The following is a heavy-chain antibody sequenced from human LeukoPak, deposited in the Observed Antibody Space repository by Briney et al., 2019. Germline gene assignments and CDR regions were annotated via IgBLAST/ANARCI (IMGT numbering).Heavy chain of an antibody. V-gene: IGHV4-39*02. CDR2: IYYSGST. Sequence: PSETLSLTCTVSGGSISSSSYYWGWIRQPPGKGLEWIGSIYYSGSTYYNPSLKSRVTISVDTSKNHFSLKLSSVTAADTAVYYCARASDYDFWSGNYYMDVWGKGTTVTVSS. D-gene: IGHD3-3*01. CDR3: ARASDYDFWSGNYYMDV. CDR1: GGSISSSSYY. J-gene: IGHJ6*03.